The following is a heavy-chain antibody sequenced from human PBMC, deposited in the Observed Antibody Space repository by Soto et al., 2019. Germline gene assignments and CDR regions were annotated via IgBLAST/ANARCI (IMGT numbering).Heavy chain of an antibody. CDR3: ARAMANYFDY. CDR2: IRDSGST. D-gene: IGHD2-8*01. V-gene: IGHV4-31*03. CDR1: GGSVSSDDYS. J-gene: IGHJ4*02. Sequence: QVQLQESGPGLVKPSQTLSVTCTVSGGSVSSDDYSWSWIRQHPGKGLEWIGYIRDSGSTYYNPSPXGXVXIXXDTSKHQLSRRLRSVTAADTAVYSGARAMANYFDYWGQGTLVTASS.